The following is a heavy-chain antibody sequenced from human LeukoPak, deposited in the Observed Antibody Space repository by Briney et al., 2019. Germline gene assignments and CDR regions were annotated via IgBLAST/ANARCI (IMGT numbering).Heavy chain of an antibody. CDR3: ARALAFDSSGYSACPS. Sequence: PGGSLRLSCAGSGFPFSSYTMNWVRQAPGKGLEWVSSITSSGAYIYYSHSVKGRFTISRDNANNSLYLQMNSLGAEDTAVYYCARALAFDSSGYSACPSWGQGTLVTVSS. J-gene: IGHJ4*02. V-gene: IGHV3-21*01. D-gene: IGHD3-22*01. CDR2: ITSSGAYI. CDR1: GFPFSSYT.